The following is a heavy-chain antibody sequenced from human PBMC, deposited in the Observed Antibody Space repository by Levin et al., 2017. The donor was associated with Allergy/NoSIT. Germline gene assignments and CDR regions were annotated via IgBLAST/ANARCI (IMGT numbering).Heavy chain of an antibody. V-gene: IGHV3-30*18. CDR2: ISFDGNKK. D-gene: IGHD1-26*01. J-gene: IGHJ4*02. CDR1: GFTFSGYG. Sequence: GGSLRLSCTASGFTFSGYGIHWVRQAPGRGLDWVAVISFDGNKKYYGDSVKGRFTVSRDDSKSTAFLQMGDVRTDDTAVYYCAKEGSGSYDPPDYWGQGTLVTVSS. CDR3: AKEGSGSYDPPDY.